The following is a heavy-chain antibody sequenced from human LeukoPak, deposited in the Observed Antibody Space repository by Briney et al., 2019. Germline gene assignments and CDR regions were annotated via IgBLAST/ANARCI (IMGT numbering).Heavy chain of an antibody. D-gene: IGHD6-19*01. CDR3: ARFSGPAGFDY. CDR2: IYYSGST. V-gene: IGHV4-59*01. J-gene: IGHJ4*02. CDR1: GGSISSYY. Sequence: SETLSLTCTVSGGSISSYYWSWIRQPPGKGLEWIGYIYYSGSTNYNPSLKSRVTISVDASKNQFSLKLSSVTAADTAVYYCARFSGPAGFDYWGQGTLVTVSS.